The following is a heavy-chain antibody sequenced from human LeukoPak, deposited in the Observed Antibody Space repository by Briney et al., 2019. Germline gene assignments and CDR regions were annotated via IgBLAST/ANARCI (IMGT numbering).Heavy chain of an antibody. D-gene: IGHD3-22*01. CDR2: ISAYNGNT. J-gene: IGHJ4*02. V-gene: IGHV1-18*01. CDR3: ARNYSASTVLDY. CDR1: RYTFTSYG. Sequence: ASVKVSCKASRYTFTSYGISWVRQAPGQGLEWMGWISAYNGNTNYAQKLQGRVTMTTDTSTSSAYMELRRLTSDDTAVYYCARNYSASTVLDYCGQGTLVTASS.